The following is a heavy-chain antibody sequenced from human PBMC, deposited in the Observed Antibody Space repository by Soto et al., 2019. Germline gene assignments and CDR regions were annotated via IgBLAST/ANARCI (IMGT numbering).Heavy chain of an antibody. CDR1: GGSISSSSYY. CDR2: IYYSGST. V-gene: IGHV4-39*01. J-gene: IGHJ5*02. CDR3: ARGKPRGWFDP. Sequence: QLQLQESGPGLVKPSETLSLTCTVSGGSISSSSYYWGWIRQPPGKGLEWIGSIYYSGSTYYNPSLKSRVTISVDTSKNQFSLKLSSVTAADTAVYYCARGKPRGWFDPWGQGTLVTVSS.